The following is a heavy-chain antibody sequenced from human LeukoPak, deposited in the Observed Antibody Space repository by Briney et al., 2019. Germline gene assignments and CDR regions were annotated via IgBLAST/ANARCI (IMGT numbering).Heavy chain of an antibody. V-gene: IGHV3-48*01. CDR2: ISSVSSTI. CDR1: GFTFSSYS. J-gene: IGHJ6*04. D-gene: IGHD3-16*01. CDR3: ARSFDNYYYYHMDV. Sequence: GGSLRLSCAASGFTFSSYSMNWVRQAPGKGLEWVSYISSVSSTIYYADSVKGRFTISRDNAKNSLYLQMNSLRAEDTAVYYCARSFDNYYYYHMDVWGKGTTVTVSS.